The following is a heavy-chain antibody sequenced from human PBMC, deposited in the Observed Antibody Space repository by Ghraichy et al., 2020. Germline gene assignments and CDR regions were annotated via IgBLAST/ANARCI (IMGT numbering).Heavy chain of an antibody. CDR1: GFTFSNYA. CDR2: ISGSGVYT. J-gene: IGHJ6*02. CDR3: AKDQGSSYNYVTMDV. V-gene: IGHV3-23*01. D-gene: IGHD3-10*02. Sequence: GGPLRLSCAASGFTFSNYAMIWVRRAPGKGLEWFSSISGSGVYTYYADSVKGRFTISRDNSKNTLFLQMNSLRAEDTAVYHCAKDQGSSYNYVTMDVWGQGTTVTVSS.